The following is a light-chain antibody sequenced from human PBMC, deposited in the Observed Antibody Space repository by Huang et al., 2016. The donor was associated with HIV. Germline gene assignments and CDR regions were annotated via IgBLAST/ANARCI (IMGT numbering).Light chain of an antibody. CDR3: QQRSDWPPT. V-gene: IGKV3-11*01. CDR1: QSVSVY. J-gene: IGKJ1*01. CDR2: NAS. Sequence: EIVLAQSPVTLSLSPGERATLACRASQSVSVYLAWYQQKAGQPPRLLIYNASSRATGIPARFSGSGSGTDFTLTISSLEPEDFAVYYCQQRSDWPPTFGRGTKVEIK.